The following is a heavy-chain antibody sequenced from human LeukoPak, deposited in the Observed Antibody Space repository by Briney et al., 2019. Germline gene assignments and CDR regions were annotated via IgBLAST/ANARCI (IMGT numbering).Heavy chain of an antibody. Sequence: GASVKVSCKASGYTFTSYAMHWVRQAPGQRLEWMGWINAGNGNTKYSQKFQGRVTITRDTSASTAYMELSSLSSEDTAVYYCARAPLLWFGEFHLTFDYWGQGTLVTVSS. CDR2: INAGNGNT. J-gene: IGHJ4*02. CDR1: GYTFTSYA. CDR3: ARAPLLWFGEFHLTFDY. D-gene: IGHD3-10*01. V-gene: IGHV1-3*01.